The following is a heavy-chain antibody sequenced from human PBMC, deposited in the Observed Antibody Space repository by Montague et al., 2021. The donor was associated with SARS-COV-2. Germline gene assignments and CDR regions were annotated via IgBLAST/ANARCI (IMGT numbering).Heavy chain of an antibody. Sequence: SLRLSCAASGFRSTSNWMTWVRRAPGKGLEWVAHIKQDGSEKNYADSVKGRFTISRDNAKNSIFLQMNDLRAEDSAIYYCAKDDDYTSSCHYWGQGTLVTVSS. CDR3: AKDDDYTSSCHY. J-gene: IGHJ4*02. D-gene: IGHD6-13*01. V-gene: IGHV3-7*01. CDR1: GFRSTSNW. CDR2: IKQDGSEK.